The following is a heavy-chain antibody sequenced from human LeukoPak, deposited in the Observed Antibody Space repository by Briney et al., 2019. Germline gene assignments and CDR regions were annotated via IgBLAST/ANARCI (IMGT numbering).Heavy chain of an antibody. CDR1: GGSISSYY. V-gene: IGHV4-59*08. D-gene: IGHD2-21*02. CDR2: IYYTGST. CDR3: ARRVTSNWFDP. Sequence: SETLSLTCTVSGGSISSYYWSWIRQPPGRGLEWVGNIYYTGSTNYNPSLKSRVTIPVDTSKNQFSLRLSSVTAADTAVYYCARRVTSNWFDPWGQGTLVTVSS. J-gene: IGHJ5*02.